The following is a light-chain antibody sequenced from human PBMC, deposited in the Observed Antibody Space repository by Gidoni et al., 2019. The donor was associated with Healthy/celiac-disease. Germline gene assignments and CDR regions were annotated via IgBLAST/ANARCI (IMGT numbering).Light chain of an antibody. Sequence: EIVLTQYPGTLSLSPGERATLSCRASQSVSSSYLAWYQQKPGQAPRLLLCGASSRATGIPDRFSGSGSGTDFTLTVSRLEPEDFAVYYCQQYGSSQLTFXGXTKVEIK. V-gene: IGKV3-20*01. CDR2: GAS. J-gene: IGKJ4*01. CDR1: QSVSSSY. CDR3: QQYGSSQLT.